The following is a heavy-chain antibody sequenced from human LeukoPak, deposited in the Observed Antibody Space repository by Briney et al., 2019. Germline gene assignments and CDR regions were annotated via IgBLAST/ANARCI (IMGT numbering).Heavy chain of an antibody. CDR1: GGSISRGGYY. J-gene: IGHJ3*02. CDR3: AREGVVVTGAFDI. D-gene: IGHD2-21*02. Sequence: PTETLSLTCTVSGGSISRGGYYWSWIRQHPGKGLEWIGYIYYSGSTYYNPSLKSRVTISVDTSKNQFSLKLSSVTAADTAVYYCAREGVVVTGAFDIWGQGTMVTVSS. V-gene: IGHV4-31*03. CDR2: IYYSGST.